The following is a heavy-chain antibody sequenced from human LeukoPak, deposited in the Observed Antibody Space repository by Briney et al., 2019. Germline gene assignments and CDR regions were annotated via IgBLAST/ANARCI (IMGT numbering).Heavy chain of an antibody. CDR1: GYRFSSDC. J-gene: IGHJ4*02. CDR2: IYPGDSDT. CDR3: ARRRGAYFDY. Sequence: GESLKISCKDSGYRFSSDCIGWVRQVPGKSLEWMGIIYPGDSDTRYSPSFQGQVTISADKSISTAYLQWGSLKASDTAMYYCARRRGAYFDYWGQGTLVTVSS. V-gene: IGHV5-51*01.